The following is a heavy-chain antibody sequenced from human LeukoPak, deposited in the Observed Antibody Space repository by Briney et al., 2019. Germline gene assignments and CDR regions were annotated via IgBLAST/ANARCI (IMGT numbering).Heavy chain of an antibody. D-gene: IGHD3-22*01. J-gene: IGHJ4*02. CDR1: GGSISSYY. CDR3: ARVTGYMIGDYFDY. CDR2: IYYSGST. Sequence: SETLSLTCTVSGGSISSYYWSWIRQPPGKGLEWIGYIYYSGSTNYNPSLKSRVTISVETSKNQFSLKLSSVTAADTAVYYCARVTGYMIGDYFDYWGQGTLVTVSS. V-gene: IGHV4-59*01.